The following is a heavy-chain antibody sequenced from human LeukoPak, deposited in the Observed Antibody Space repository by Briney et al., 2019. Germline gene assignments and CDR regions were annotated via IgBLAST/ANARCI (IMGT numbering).Heavy chain of an antibody. CDR2: FSPSGYT. J-gene: IGHJ6*02. Sequence: SETLSLTCTVSGDSINRYYWSWLRQPAGQGLEWIGSFSPSGYTNDNPSLKSRVSMSVDTSKNQFSLKLSSVTAADTALYYCARVGDYGSGSYQFALDVGGPGTTVTVSS. V-gene: IGHV4-4*07. CDR3: ARVGDYGSGSYQFALDV. D-gene: IGHD3-10*01. CDR1: GDSINRYY.